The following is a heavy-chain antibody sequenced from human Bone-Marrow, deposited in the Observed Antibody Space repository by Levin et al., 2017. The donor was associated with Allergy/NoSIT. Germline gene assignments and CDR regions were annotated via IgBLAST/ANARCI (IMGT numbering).Heavy chain of an antibody. Sequence: ASVKVSCQGSGYTFTNYWIAWVRQMPGKGLEWMGIVYPGDSDVRYSPSFQGRVTISADRSISTAYLQWSSLKASDTAMYYCARQITKLTPGDYWGQGTLVTVSS. CDR3: ARQITKLTPGDY. D-gene: IGHD4-17*01. CDR1: GYTFTNYW. J-gene: IGHJ4*02. V-gene: IGHV5-51*01. CDR2: VYPGDSDV.